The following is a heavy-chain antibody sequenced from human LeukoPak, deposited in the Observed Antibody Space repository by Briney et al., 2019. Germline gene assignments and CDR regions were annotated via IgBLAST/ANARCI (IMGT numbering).Heavy chain of an antibody. D-gene: IGHD3-22*01. Sequence: ASVKVSCKASGYTFTSYGISWARQAPGQGLEWMGWISAYNGNTNYAQKLQGRVTMTTDTSTSTAYMELRSLRSDDTAVYYCARAYTYYYDSSGYYSFDYWGQGTLVTVSS. CDR3: ARAYTYYYDSSGYYSFDY. CDR2: ISAYNGNT. V-gene: IGHV1-18*01. J-gene: IGHJ4*02. CDR1: GYTFTSYG.